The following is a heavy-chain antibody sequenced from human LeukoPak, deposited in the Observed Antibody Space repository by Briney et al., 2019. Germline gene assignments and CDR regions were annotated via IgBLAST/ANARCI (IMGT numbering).Heavy chain of an antibody. CDR1: GFTVSSNY. Sequence: PGGSLRLSCAASGFTVSSNYMSWVRQAPWKGLEWVSVIYSGGSTYYADSVKGRFTISRDNSKNTLYLQMNSLRAEDTAVYYCARVAYYDFWSGYYWGGPYYFDYWGQGTLVTVSS. CDR3: ARVAYYDFWSGYYWGGPYYFDY. D-gene: IGHD3-3*01. J-gene: IGHJ4*02. CDR2: IYSGGST. V-gene: IGHV3-53*01.